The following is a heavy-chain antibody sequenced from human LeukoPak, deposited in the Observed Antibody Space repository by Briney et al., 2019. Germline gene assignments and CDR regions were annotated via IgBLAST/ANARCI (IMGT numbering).Heavy chain of an antibody. J-gene: IGHJ4*02. CDR2: ISSGSRTI. CDR3: ARESITGHRDFDY. CDR1: GFTFGSYS. D-gene: IGHD1-20*01. Sequence: GGSLRLSCAASGFTFGSYSMNWVRQAPGQGLEWISYISSGSRTIHYADSVEGRFTVSRDNAKNSLYLQMRSLRAEDMAVYYCARESITGHRDFDYWGQGTLVTVSS. V-gene: IGHV3-48*01.